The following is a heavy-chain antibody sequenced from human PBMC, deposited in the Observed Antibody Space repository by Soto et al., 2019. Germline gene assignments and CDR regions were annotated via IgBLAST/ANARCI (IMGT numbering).Heavy chain of an antibody. D-gene: IGHD6-6*01. CDR3: ARAPKVSGSSQTRPDF. J-gene: IGHJ4*02. CDR2: ISQSGNT. Sequence: SETLSLTCSIYSGSFSGYYWSWIRQPPGKGLEWIGEISQSGNTNYSPSLKSRVSISIDTSKKQFSLNLASVPAADTAVYYCARAPKVSGSSQTRPDFWGQGTLVTVSS. CDR1: SGSFSGYY. V-gene: IGHV4-34*01.